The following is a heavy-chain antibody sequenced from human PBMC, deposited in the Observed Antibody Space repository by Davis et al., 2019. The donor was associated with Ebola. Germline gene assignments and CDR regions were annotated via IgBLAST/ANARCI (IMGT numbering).Heavy chain of an antibody. CDR3: AKGRYQLLLSPGMDV. Sequence: SLKISCAASGFTFDDYAMHWVRQAPGKGLEWVSCISWNSGSIGYADSVKGRFTISRDNAKNSLYLQMNSLRAEDTALYYCAKGRYQLLLSPGMDVWGQGTTVTVSS. V-gene: IGHV3-9*01. D-gene: IGHD2-2*01. J-gene: IGHJ6*02. CDR2: ISWNSGSI. CDR1: GFTFDDYA.